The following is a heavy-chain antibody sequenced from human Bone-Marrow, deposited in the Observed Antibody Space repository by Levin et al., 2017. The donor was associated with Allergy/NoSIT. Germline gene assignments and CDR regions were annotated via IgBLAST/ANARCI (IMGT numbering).Heavy chain of an antibody. CDR1: GFTFSSYS. J-gene: IGHJ4*02. V-gene: IGHV3-21*01. Sequence: GESLKISCAASGFTFSSYSMNWVRRAPGKGLEWVSSISSSSSYIYYADSVKGRFTISRDNAKNSLYLQMNSLRAEDTAVYYCASPYDSSGYLFDYWGQGTLVTVSS. D-gene: IGHD3-22*01. CDR3: ASPYDSSGYLFDY. CDR2: ISSSSSYI.